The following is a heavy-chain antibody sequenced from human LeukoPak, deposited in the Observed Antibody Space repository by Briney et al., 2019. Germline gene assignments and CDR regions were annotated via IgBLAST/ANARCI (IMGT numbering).Heavy chain of an antibody. CDR1: GYSISSGYY. Sequence: TSETLSLTCTVSGYSISSGYYWCWIRQPPEKGLECIGSIYHSGSTYYNASLKSRFTISVDTSKNQFSLKLSSVTAADTAVYYCATAPRYSGYDGSYYYYYGMAVWGQGTTVTVSS. D-gene: IGHD5-12*01. V-gene: IGHV4-38-2*02. J-gene: IGHJ6*02. CDR3: ATAPRYSGYDGSYYYYYGMAV. CDR2: IYHSGST.